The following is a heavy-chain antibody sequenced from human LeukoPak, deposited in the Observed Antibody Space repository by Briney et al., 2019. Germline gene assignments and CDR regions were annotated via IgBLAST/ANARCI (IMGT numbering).Heavy chain of an antibody. J-gene: IGHJ4*02. D-gene: IGHD6-19*01. CDR3: ARDRSGGWYGDY. Sequence: ASVKLSCKASGYTFTSYDINWVRQATGQGLEWMGWMNPNSGNTGYAQKFQGRVTMTRNTSISTAYMELSSLRSEDTAVYYCARDRSGGWYGDYWGQGTLVTVSS. CDR2: MNPNSGNT. CDR1: GYTFTSYD. V-gene: IGHV1-8*01.